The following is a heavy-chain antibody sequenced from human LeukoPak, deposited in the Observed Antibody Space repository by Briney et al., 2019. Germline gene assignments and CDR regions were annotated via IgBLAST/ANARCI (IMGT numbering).Heavy chain of an antibody. Sequence: PGGSLRLSCAASGFTFSSYGMHWVRQAPGKGLEWVAVISYDGSNKYYADSVKGRFTISRDNSKNTLYLQMNSLRAEDTAVYYCAKPLRGCSYGYPLDYWGQGTLVTVSS. CDR1: GFTFSSYG. V-gene: IGHV3-30*18. CDR2: ISYDGSNK. J-gene: IGHJ4*02. CDR3: AKPLRGCSYGYPLDY. D-gene: IGHD5-18*01.